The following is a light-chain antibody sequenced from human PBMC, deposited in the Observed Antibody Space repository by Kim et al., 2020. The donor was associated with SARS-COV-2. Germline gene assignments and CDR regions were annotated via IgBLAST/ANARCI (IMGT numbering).Light chain of an antibody. CDR2: DVS. CDR3: SSYSSTTTLDV. V-gene: IGLV2-14*03. J-gene: IGLJ1*01. CDR1: SSDIGAYNY. Sequence: QSALTQPASVSGSPGQSITISCTGTSSDIGAYNYVSWYQQHPGKAPQRLIYDVSNRPSGVSNRFSGSKSGNTASLTISGLQTEDEADYYCSSYSSTTTLDVFGAGTKVTVL.